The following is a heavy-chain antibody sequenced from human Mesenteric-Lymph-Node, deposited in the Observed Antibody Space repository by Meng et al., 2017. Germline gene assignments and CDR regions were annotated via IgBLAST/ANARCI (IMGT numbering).Heavy chain of an antibody. Sequence: QVQLVQSGAEVKKPGASVKVSCKAAAYTFSTYAVNWVRQAPGQGLEWMGWINTNTGNPTCAQDFTGRFVFSLDTSVSTAYLQISSLKAEDTAVYYCGTLKYTSGFYGPAYWGQGALVTVSS. V-gene: IGHV7-4-1*02. CDR1: AYTFSTYA. J-gene: IGHJ4*02. D-gene: IGHD6-19*01. CDR3: GTLKYTSGFYGPAY. CDR2: INTNTGNP.